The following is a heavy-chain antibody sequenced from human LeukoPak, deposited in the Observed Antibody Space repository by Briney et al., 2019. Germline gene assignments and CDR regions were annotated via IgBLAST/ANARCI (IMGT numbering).Heavy chain of an antibody. J-gene: IGHJ5*02. CDR1: GGSISSSSYY. V-gene: IGHV3-23*01. Sequence: PSETLSLTCTVSGGSISSSSYYWGWIRQPPGKGLEWVSGIYDNGVNTDYADSVKGRFTISRDNSKNTLYLQMNSLRAEDTAVYYCAKDPGGDILTGPSNWFDPWGQGTLVTVSS. D-gene: IGHD3-9*01. CDR3: AKDPGGDILTGPSNWFDP. CDR2: IYDNGVNT.